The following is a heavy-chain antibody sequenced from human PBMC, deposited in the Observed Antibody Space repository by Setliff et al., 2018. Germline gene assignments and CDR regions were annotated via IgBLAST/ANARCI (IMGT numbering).Heavy chain of an antibody. CDR2: IYVGGSA. D-gene: IGHD1-1*01. J-gene: IGHJ6*03. CDR3: ARANKKLDYYYYYYMDV. Sequence: SETLSLTCTVYGASFSDYYWTWIRQPAGKGLEWIGRIYVGGSANYNPSLKSRVTISVDTSKNQFSLKLSTVTAADTAVYYCARANKKLDYYYYYYMDVWGKGTTVTVSS. V-gene: IGHV4-4*07. CDR1: GASFSDYY.